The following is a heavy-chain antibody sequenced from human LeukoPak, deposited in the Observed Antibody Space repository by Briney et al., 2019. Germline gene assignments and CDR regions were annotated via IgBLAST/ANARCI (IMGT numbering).Heavy chain of an antibody. CDR2: ISNTGGST. D-gene: IGHD2-15*01. CDR3: AQQVGYCSSGSCYFTY. V-gene: IGHV3-23*01. Sequence: GGSLRLSCATSGFSFNTYAMSWVRQAPGKGLEWVSAISNTGGSTYYADSVKGRFTISRDKSKNTLSLQMNSLRAEDTAVYYCAQQVGYCSSGSCYFTYWGQGTLVTVSS. CDR1: GFSFNTYA. J-gene: IGHJ1*01.